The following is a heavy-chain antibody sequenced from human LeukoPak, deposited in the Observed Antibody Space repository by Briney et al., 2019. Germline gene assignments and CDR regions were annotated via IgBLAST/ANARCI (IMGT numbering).Heavy chain of an antibody. CDR2: IYTSGST. J-gene: IGHJ4*02. Sequence: SSETLFLTCTVSGGSISSYYWSWIRQPAGKGLEWIGRIYTSGSTNYNPSLKSRVTMSVDTSKNQFSLKLSSVTAADTAVYYCARDASHYGDYVYFDYWGQGTLVTVSS. CDR3: ARDASHYGDYVYFDY. V-gene: IGHV4-4*07. CDR1: GGSISSYY. D-gene: IGHD4-17*01.